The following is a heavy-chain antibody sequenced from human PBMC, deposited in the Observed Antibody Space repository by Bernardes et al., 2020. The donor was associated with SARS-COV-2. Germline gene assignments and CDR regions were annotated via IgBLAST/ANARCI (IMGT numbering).Heavy chain of an antibody. Sequence: GGSLRLSCAASGFTFSSYAMSWVRQAPGKGLEWVSAISGSGGSTYYADSVKGRFTISRDNSKNTLYLQMNSLRAEDTAVYYCAKDPWYDFWSGYYFDYWGQGTLVTGSS. CDR3: AKDPWYDFWSGYYFDY. CDR1: GFTFSSYA. J-gene: IGHJ4*02. CDR2: ISGSGGST. V-gene: IGHV3-23*01. D-gene: IGHD3-3*01.